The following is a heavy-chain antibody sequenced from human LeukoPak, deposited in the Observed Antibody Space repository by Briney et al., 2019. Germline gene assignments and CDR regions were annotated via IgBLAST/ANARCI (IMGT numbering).Heavy chain of an antibody. V-gene: IGHV4-34*01. CDR1: GGSFSGYY. CDR2: INHSGST. D-gene: IGHD2-2*01. J-gene: IGHJ4*02. CDR3: ARASVGCSGTSCYSTQFDY. Sequence: SETLSLTCAVYGGSFSGYYWSWIRQPPGKGLEWIGEINHSGSTNYNPSLKSRVTISVDTSKNQFSLKLSSVTAADTAVYYCARASVGCSGTSCYSTQFDYWGQGTLVTVSS.